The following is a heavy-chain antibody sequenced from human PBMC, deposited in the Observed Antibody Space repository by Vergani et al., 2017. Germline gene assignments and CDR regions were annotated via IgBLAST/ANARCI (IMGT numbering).Heavy chain of an antibody. CDR2: ISGSST. CDR3: ARGPHEAYCGGDCFYYFDY. D-gene: IGHD2-21*02. V-gene: IGHV3-23*01. CDR1: GFTFSSYA. Sequence: EVQLLESGGGLVQPGGSLRLSCAASGFTFSSYAMSWVRQAPGTGLEWVSAISGSSTYYADSVKGRFTISRDNSKNTLYLQMNSLRAEDTALYFCARGPHEAYCGGDCFYYFDYWGQGTLVTVSS. J-gene: IGHJ4*02.